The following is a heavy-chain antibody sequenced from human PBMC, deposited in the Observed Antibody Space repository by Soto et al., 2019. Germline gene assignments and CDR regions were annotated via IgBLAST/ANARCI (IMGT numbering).Heavy chain of an antibody. Sequence: SETLSLTCAVYGGSFSGYYWSWIRQPPGKGLEWIGEINHSGSTNYNPSLKSRVTISVDTSKNQFSLKLSSVTAADTAVYYCARVQLYYYGSGSYTQRSFYYMDVWGKGTTVTVSS. CDR3: ARVQLYYYGSGSYTQRSFYYMDV. CDR2: INHSGST. J-gene: IGHJ6*03. V-gene: IGHV4-34*01. CDR1: GGSFSGYY. D-gene: IGHD3-10*01.